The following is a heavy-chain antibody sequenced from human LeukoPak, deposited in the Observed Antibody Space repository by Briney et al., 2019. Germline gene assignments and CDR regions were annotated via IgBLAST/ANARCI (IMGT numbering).Heavy chain of an antibody. CDR2: INAGNGNT. Sequence: ASVKVSCKASGYTFTSYAMHWVRQAPGQRLEWMGWINAGNGNTKYSQKFQGRVTITRDTSASTAYMELSSLRSEDTAVYYCARDGPPAMVHYYYYGMDVWGQGTTVTVSS. CDR1: GYTFTSYA. V-gene: IGHV1-3*01. J-gene: IGHJ6*02. D-gene: IGHD5-18*01. CDR3: ARDGPPAMVHYYYYGMDV.